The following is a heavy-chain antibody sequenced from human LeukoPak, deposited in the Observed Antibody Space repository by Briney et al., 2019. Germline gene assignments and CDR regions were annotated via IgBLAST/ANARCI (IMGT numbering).Heavy chain of an antibody. V-gene: IGHV4-39*07. CDR3: ARDFVRGVSY. D-gene: IGHD3-10*01. J-gene: IGHJ4*02. CDR1: GGSISTSGYF. Sequence: SETLSLTCTVSGGSISTSGYFWGWIRQPPGEGLEWIGTIYYSGSTYYNPSLKSRVTVSVDTSKNQFSLKLSSVTAADTAVYYCARDFVRGVSYWGQGTLVTVSS. CDR2: IYYSGST.